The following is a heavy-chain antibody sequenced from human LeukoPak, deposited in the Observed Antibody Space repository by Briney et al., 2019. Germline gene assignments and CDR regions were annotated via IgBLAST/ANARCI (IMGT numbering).Heavy chain of an antibody. CDR2: INPNSGGT. Sequence: ASXXVSCKASGYTFTGYYMHWVRQAPGQGGEWMGWINPNSGGTNYAQKFQGRVTITRDTSISTAYMELSRLRSDDTAVYYCARAGIVVVHYEDWEWFDLWGQGTLVTVSS. J-gene: IGHJ5*02. CDR3: ARAGIVVVHYEDWEWFDL. CDR1: GYTFTGYY. D-gene: IGHD2-2*01. V-gene: IGHV1-2*02.